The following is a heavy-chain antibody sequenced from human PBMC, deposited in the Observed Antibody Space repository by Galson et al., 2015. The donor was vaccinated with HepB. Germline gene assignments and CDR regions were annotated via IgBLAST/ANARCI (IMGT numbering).Heavy chain of an antibody. V-gene: IGHV5-10-1*01. CDR1: GYSFSTYW. Sequence: QSGAEVKKPGESLRISCQGSGYSFSTYWINWVRQMPGKGLEWMGRIDPSDSYTYQSPSFQGHVTISADKSISTAYLQWTSLKASDTAIYYCASSIVVGGGFYFHYMDVWGKGTAVTVSS. J-gene: IGHJ6*03. D-gene: IGHD2-2*01. CDR3: ASSIVVGGGFYFHYMDV. CDR2: IDPSDSYT.